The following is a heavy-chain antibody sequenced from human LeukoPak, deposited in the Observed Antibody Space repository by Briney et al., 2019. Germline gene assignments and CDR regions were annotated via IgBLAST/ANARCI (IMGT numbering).Heavy chain of an antibody. CDR3: ATDREGDPSAYYLV. Sequence: TGGSLRLSCAASGFIFSSYAMNWVRQAPGKGLEWVSAINDGGGRTYYADSVKGRFTISRDNSKNTLFLQMNSLRAEDSAVYYCATDREGDPSAYYLVGGQGTLITVSS. CDR2: INDGGGRT. V-gene: IGHV3-23*01. D-gene: IGHD3-22*01. J-gene: IGHJ4*02. CDR1: GFIFSSYA.